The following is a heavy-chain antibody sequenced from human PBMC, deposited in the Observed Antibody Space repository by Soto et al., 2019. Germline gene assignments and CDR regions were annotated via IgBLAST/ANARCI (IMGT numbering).Heavy chain of an antibody. CDR1: GDSISSYY. J-gene: IGHJ3*02. CDR2: LYYGRSA. D-gene: IGHD6-19*01. CDR3: ARHIAVAAARDDAFDI. V-gene: IGHV4-59*08. Sequence: PSETLSLTCAVSGDSISSYYCMWIRQPPGKGLESIGYLYYGRSANYNPSLKSRVTISLDTSKNQFSLRLSSVTAADTAVYYCARHIAVAAARDDAFDIWGQGTMVTVS.